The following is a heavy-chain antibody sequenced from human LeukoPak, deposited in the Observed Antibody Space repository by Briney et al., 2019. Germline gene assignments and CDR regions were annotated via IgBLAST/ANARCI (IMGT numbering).Heavy chain of an antibody. CDR1: GGSISSYY. D-gene: IGHD5-18*01. J-gene: IGHJ4*02. CDR2: IYYSGST. CDR3: ARGGSAMVTRYFDY. V-gene: IGHV4-59*01. Sequence: SETLSLTCTVSGGSISSYYWSWIRQPPGKGLEWIGYIYYSGSTNYNPSLKSRVTISVDTSKNQFSLKLSSVTAADTAVYYCARGGSAMVTRYFDYWGQGTLVTVSS.